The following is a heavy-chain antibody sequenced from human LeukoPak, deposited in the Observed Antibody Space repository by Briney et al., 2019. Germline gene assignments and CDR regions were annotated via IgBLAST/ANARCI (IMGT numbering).Heavy chain of an antibody. CDR3: VRDGPGYSYGNKWLDP. CDR1: GFTFDDYS. J-gene: IGHJ5*02. D-gene: IGHD5-18*01. Sequence: GGSLRLSCAASGFTFDDYSMHWVRQVPGTGLELVSLIRWDGGTTNYADSVKGRFTISRDNRENAVNRQMNSLRIEDTAIYYCVRDGPGYSYGNKWLDPGARGTLVNVSS. CDR2: IRWDGGTT. V-gene: IGHV3-43*01.